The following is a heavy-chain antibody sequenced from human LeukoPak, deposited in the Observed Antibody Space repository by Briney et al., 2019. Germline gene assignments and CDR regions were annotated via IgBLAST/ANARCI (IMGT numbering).Heavy chain of an antibody. CDR2: INQLGSEN. D-gene: IGHD3-10*01. V-gene: IGHV3-7*05. CDR3: ASDRGALDI. J-gene: IGHJ3*02. Sequence: GGSLRLSCVASGFNFRNLWMSWVRQAPGKGPEWVANINQLGSENDYVDSVKGRFIIFRDNDQKSLSLQMNSLRAEDTAVYYCASDRGALDIWGQGTMVTVSS. CDR1: GFNFRNLW.